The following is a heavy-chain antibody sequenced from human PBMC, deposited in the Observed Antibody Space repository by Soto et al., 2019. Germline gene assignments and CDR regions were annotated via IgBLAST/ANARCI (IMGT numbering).Heavy chain of an antibody. CDR1: GFTFSSYA. J-gene: IGHJ4*02. CDR3: AKDLDYSNYPYYFDY. Sequence: GGSLRLSCAASGFTFSSYAMSWVRQAPGKGLEWVSAISGSGGSTYYADSVKGRFTISRDNSKNTLYLQMNSLRAEDTAVYYCAKDLDYSNYPYYFDYWGQGTLVTVSS. D-gene: IGHD4-4*01. CDR2: ISGSGGST. V-gene: IGHV3-23*01.